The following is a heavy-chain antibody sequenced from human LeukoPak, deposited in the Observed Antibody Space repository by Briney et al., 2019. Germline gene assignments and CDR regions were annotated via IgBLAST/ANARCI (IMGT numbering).Heavy chain of an antibody. Sequence: ASVKVSCKASGYAFTSYYMHWVRQAPGQGLEWMGIINPSGGSTSYAQKFQGRVTMTRDTSTSTVYMELSSLRSEDTAVYYCARDGQSHIAVAGTRAAFDIWGQGTMVTVSS. CDR3: ARDGQSHIAVAGTRAAFDI. J-gene: IGHJ3*02. CDR1: GYAFTSYY. D-gene: IGHD6-19*01. CDR2: INPSGGST. V-gene: IGHV1-46*01.